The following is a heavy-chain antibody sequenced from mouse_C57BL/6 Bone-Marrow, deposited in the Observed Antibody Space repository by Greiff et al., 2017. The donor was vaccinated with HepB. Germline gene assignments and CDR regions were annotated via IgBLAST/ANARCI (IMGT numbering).Heavy chain of an antibody. CDR3: ARKRERKDAMDD. CDR1: GYTFTSYW. CDR2: IDPSDSYT. V-gene: IGHV1-69*01. Sequence: QVQLQQPGAELVMPGASVKLSCKASGYTFTSYWMHWVKQRPGKGLEWIGEIDPSDSYTNYNQKCKGKSTLTVDNSSCTAYMQLSSLTSEDSAVYDSARKRERKDAMDDWGQGTSVTVAS. J-gene: IGHJ4*01.